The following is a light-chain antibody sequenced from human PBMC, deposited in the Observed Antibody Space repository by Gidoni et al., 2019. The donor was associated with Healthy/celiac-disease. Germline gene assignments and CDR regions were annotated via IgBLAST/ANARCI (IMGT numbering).Light chain of an antibody. CDR3: QQRSNWPGT. Sequence: EIVLTQSPATLSLSPGERATLSCRSSQSVSSCLSWYQQKPGQAPRLLIHDASNRATGIPARFSGSGSGTDFTLTISSLEPEDFAVSYCQQRSNWPGTFGQGTKVEIK. J-gene: IGKJ1*01. CDR1: QSVSSC. CDR2: DAS. V-gene: IGKV3-11*01.